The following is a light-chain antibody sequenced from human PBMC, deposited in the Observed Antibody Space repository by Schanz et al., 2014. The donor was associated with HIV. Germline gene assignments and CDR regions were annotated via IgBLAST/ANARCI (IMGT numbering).Light chain of an antibody. CDR3: NSYTRSDTHV. V-gene: IGLV2-18*02. CDR1: TSDIGNYDR. J-gene: IGLJ1*01. CDR2: EVD. Sequence: QSVLTQPPSVSGSPGQSVIISCTGTTSDIGNYDRVSWYQQPPGSAPKLLIFEVDIRPSGVPDRFSGSKSGNTASLTISGLRPEDEADYYCNSYTRSDTHVFGPGTKLTVL.